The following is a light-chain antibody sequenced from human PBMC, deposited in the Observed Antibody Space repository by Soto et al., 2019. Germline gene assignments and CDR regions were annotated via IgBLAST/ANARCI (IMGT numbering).Light chain of an antibody. V-gene: IGKV3-15*01. J-gene: IGKJ5*01. Sequence: MMMTQSPATLSVSPGERVTLSCRTSHSVNSHVAWYQQKPGQAPRLLIYGASTRATGIPARFSGSGSGTDFTLTISSLEPEDFAVYYCQQRQYWPPITFGQGTRLEI. CDR2: GAS. CDR1: HSVNSH. CDR3: QQRQYWPPIT.